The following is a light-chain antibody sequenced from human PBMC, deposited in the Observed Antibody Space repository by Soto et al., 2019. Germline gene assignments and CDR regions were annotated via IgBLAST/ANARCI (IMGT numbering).Light chain of an antibody. J-gene: IGLJ2*01. CDR1: SGDVGGYDY. Sequence: QYALTQPASVSGSPGQSITISWTGTSGDVGGYDYVSWYQQHPGKAPKLMIYDVSNRPSGVSDRFSGSKSGNTASLTISGLRAEDEADYYCSSYTTSSTLFGGGTKVTVL. CDR3: SSYTTSSTL. CDR2: DVS. V-gene: IGLV2-14*03.